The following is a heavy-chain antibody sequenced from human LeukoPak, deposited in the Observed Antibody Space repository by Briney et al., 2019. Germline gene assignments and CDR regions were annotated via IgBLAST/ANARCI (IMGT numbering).Heavy chain of an antibody. J-gene: IGHJ4*02. Sequence: PGGSLRLSCAASGFTFSSYAMSWVRQAPGKGLEWVSAISGSGGSTYYADSVKGRFTISRDNSKNTLYLQMNSLRAEDTAVYYCAKSLYYDSSGYYFYFDYWGQGTLVTVSS. CDR1: GFTFSSYA. CDR2: ISGSGGST. D-gene: IGHD3-22*01. V-gene: IGHV3-23*01. CDR3: AKSLYYDSSGYYFYFDY.